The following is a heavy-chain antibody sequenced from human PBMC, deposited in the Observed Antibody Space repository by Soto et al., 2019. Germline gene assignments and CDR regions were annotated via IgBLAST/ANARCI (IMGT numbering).Heavy chain of an antibody. V-gene: IGHV1-18*04. D-gene: IGHD2-15*01. J-gene: IGHJ3*02. CDR2: ISGYNGNT. Sequence: GASVKVSCKASGYTFTNYGINWVRQAPGQGLEWMGWISGYNGNTNYAQNLQGRVTMTTDTSTSTAYMEVRSLRSDDTALYYCAREGDIIGLDAFDIWGQGTMVTV. CDR1: GYTFTNYG. CDR3: AREGDIIGLDAFDI.